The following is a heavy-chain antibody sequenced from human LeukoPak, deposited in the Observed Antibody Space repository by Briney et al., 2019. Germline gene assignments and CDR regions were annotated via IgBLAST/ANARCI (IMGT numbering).Heavy chain of an antibody. CDR1: GGSISSYY. D-gene: IGHD1-14*01. V-gene: IGHV4-59*01. J-gene: IGHJ3*02. Sequence: PSETLSLTCTVSGGSISSYYWSWIRQPPGKGLEWIGYIYYSGSTNYNPSLKSRVTISVDTSKNQFSLKLSSVTAADTAVYYCARADPLTHTLPDAFDIWGQGTMVTVSS. CDR3: ARADPLTHTLPDAFDI. CDR2: IYYSGST.